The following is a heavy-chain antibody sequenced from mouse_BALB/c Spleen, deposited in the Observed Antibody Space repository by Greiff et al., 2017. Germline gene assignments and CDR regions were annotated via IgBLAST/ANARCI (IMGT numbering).Heavy chain of an antibody. V-gene: IGHV1-14*01. CDR1: GYTFTSYV. J-gene: IGHJ1*01. CDR2: INPSNGRT. D-gene: IGHD1-1*01. CDR3: ARSVYYGSSYWYFDV. Sequence: EVKLVESGPELVKPGASVKMSCKASGYTFTSYVMHWVKQKPGQGLEWIGEINPSNGRTNYNEKFKSKATLTVDKSSSTAYMQLSSLTSEDSAVYYCARSVYYGSSYWYFDVWGAGTTVTVSS.